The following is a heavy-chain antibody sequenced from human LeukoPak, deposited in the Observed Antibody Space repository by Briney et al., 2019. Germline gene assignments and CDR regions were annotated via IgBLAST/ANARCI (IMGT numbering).Heavy chain of an antibody. J-gene: IGHJ2*01. CDR2: IVHSGGS. Sequence: SETLSLTCAVSGDSISSSNWWNWVRQPPGKGLEWIGEIVHSGGSNYNPSLKSRVTISVDQSKNHFSLSLSSVTAADTAVYYCARVRGLTRKNWYFDLWGRGTLVTVPS. D-gene: IGHD3-10*01. V-gene: IGHV4-4*02. CDR3: ARVRGLTRKNWYFDL. CDR1: GDSISSSNW.